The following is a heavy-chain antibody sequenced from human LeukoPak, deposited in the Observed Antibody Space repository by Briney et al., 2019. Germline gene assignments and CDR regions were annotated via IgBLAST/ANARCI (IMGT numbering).Heavy chain of an antibody. J-gene: IGHJ4*02. CDR3: TRGPSGSIADYFDY. CDR1: VVPFRTYS. CDR2: ISFDGNNK. D-gene: IGHD3-10*01. Sequence: GGCLRLSCVASVVPFRTYSMYWLRQAPGKGLDWVALISFDGNNKYYADSVKGRFTISRDNSRNTLYLQVNTLRAEDTAMYYCTRGPSGSIADYFDYWGQGTLVTVSS. V-gene: IGHV3-30-3*01.